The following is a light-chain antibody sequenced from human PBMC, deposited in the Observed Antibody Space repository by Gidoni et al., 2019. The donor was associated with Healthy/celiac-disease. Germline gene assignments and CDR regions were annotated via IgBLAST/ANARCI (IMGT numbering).Light chain of an antibody. Sequence: DVQMTQSPSSLSASVGDRVTITCRASQSISSYLNWYQQKPGKAPKLLIYAASSLQSGVPSRFRGSGSGTDFTLTISSLQPEDFATYYCQQSYSTLYTFGQXTKLEIK. V-gene: IGKV1-39*01. CDR1: QSISSY. CDR2: AAS. J-gene: IGKJ2*01. CDR3: QQSYSTLYT.